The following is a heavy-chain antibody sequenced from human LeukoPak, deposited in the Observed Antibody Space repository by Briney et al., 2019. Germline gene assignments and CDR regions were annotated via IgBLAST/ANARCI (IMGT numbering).Heavy chain of an antibody. V-gene: IGHV3-48*03. D-gene: IGHD3-10*01. CDR3: AVTMVRPMDV. CDR2: ISSSGSTI. Sequence: PGGSLRLSCAASGFTFSSYEMNWVRQAPGKGLEWVSYISSSGSTIYYADSVKGRFTISRDNAKNSLYLQMNSLRAEDTAVYYCAVTMVRPMDVWGKGTTVTISS. J-gene: IGHJ6*03. CDR1: GFTFSSYE.